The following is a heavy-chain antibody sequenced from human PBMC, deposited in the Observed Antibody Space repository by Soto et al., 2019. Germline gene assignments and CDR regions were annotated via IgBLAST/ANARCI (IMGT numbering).Heavy chain of an antibody. J-gene: IGHJ4*02. CDR3: AAFGYSSGWKGYYFDY. CDR1: GGSISSYY. CDR2: IYYSGST. D-gene: IGHD6-19*01. V-gene: IGHV4-59*01. Sequence: SETLSLTCTVSGGSISSYYWSWIRQPPGKGLEWIGYIYYSGSTNYNPSLKSRVTISVDTSKNQFSLKLISVTAADTAVYYCAAFGYSSGWKGYYFDYWGQGTLVTVSS.